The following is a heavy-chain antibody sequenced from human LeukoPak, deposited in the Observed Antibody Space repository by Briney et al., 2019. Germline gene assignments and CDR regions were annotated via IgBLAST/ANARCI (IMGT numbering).Heavy chain of an antibody. CDR1: GYTFTSHF. Sequence: ASVKVSCKASGYTFTSHFMHWVRQAPGQGLEWMGIINPRGGSTSYTQKFQGRVTMTRDTSTSTVYMELSSMRSEDTAVYYCARATRGGAFDPWGQGTLVTVSS. CDR2: INPRGGST. CDR3: ARATRGGAFDP. D-gene: IGHD2-21*01. J-gene: IGHJ5*02. V-gene: IGHV1-46*01.